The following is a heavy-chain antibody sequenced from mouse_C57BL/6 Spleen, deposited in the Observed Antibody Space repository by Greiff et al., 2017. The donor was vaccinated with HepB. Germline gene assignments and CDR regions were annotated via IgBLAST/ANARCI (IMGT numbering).Heavy chain of an antibody. D-gene: IGHD1-1*01. Sequence: EVKVVESGAELVRPGASVKLSCTASGFNIKDDYMHWVKQRPEQGLEWIGWIDPENGDTEYASKFQGKATITADTSSNTAYLQLSSLTSEDTAVYYCTTGYYYGSSYRNYWGQGTTLTVSS. V-gene: IGHV14-4*01. J-gene: IGHJ2*01. CDR3: TTGYYYGSSYRNY. CDR2: IDPENGDT. CDR1: GFNIKDDY.